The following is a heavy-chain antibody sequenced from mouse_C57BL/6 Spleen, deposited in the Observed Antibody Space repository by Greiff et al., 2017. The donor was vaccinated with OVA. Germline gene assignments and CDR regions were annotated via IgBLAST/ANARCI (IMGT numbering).Heavy chain of an antibody. CDR3: ARITTVDYAMDY. CDR2: IYPGGGYT. Sequence: QVQLKESGAELVRPGTSVKMSCKASGYTFTNYWIGWAKQRPGHGLEWIGDIYPGGGYTNYNEKFKGKATLTADKSSSTAYMQFSSLTSEDSAIYYCARITTVDYAMDYWGQGTSVTVSS. V-gene: IGHV1-63*01. CDR1: GYTFTNYW. D-gene: IGHD1-1*01. J-gene: IGHJ4*01.